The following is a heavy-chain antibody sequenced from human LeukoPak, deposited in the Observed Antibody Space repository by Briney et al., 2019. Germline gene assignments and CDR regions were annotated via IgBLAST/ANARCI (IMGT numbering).Heavy chain of an antibody. CDR1: GFSFSTYA. CDR3: ARDRGYCSGASCYIFDY. V-gene: IGHV3-30*04. J-gene: IGHJ4*02. D-gene: IGHD2-15*01. CDR2: ISYDGSNE. Sequence: GGSLRLSCAASGFSFSTYAMHWVRQAPGKGLELVAVISYDGSNEYYVDSVKGRFTISRDNSKNTLYLQMNSLRAEDTAIYYCARDRGYCSGASCYIFDYWGQGTLVTVSS.